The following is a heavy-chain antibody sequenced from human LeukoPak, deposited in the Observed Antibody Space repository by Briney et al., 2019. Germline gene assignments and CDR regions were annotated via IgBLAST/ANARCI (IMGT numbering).Heavy chain of an antibody. D-gene: IGHD3-22*01. V-gene: IGHV3-23*01. CDR1: GFTFSSYA. CDR2: ISGSGGIT. CDR3: ARGAGLYYYDSSGSFDY. J-gene: IGHJ4*02. Sequence: GGSLRLSCAGSGFTFSSYAMSWVRQAPGKGLEWVSAISGSGGITYYADSVKGRFTISRDNSKNTLYLQMNSLRAEDTAVYYCARGAGLYYYDSSGSFDYWGQGTLVTVSS.